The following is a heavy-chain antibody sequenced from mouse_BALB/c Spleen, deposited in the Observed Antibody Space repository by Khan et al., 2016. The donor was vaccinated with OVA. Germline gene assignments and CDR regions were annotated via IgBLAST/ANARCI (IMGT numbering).Heavy chain of an antibody. D-gene: IGHD1-1*01. CDR2: INPSTGYT. CDR3: ARGGLRWDFDY. Sequence: QVQLQQSGAELAKPGASVKMSCKASGYTFINYWILWVKQRPGQGLEWIGFINPSTGYTEYNQNFNDKATLTADKSSSTAYMQLCSLTSEDSSVNYCARGGLRWDFDYWGQGTTLTVSS. J-gene: IGHJ2*01. CDR1: GYTFINYW. V-gene: IGHV1-7*01.